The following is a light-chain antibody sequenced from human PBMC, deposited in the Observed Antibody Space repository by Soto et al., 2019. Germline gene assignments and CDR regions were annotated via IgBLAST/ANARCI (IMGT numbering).Light chain of an antibody. J-gene: IGLJ1*01. CDR3: SSYTRSSTSYV. CDR2: EVS. V-gene: IGLV2-14*01. CDR1: SSDVGGYNY. Sequence: SALTQPASVSGSPGQSITMSCTGTSSDVGGYNYVSWYQQHPGKAPKLMIYEVSNRPSRVSNRFSGSKSGNTASLTISGLQAEDEADYYCSSYTRSSTSYVFGTGTKVTVL.